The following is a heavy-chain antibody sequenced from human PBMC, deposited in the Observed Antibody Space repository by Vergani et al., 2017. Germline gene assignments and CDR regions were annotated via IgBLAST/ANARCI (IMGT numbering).Heavy chain of an antibody. J-gene: IGHJ5*02. CDR1: GFTFSSSW. D-gene: IGHD6-6*01. Sequence: EVQLVESGGGLVQPGGSLRLSCAASGFTFSSSWMSWVRQAPGKGLEWVANIKQDGSEKYYVDSVKGRFTISRDNAKNSLYLQMNSLRAEDTAVYYCARAVPPIAARAGWFDPWGQGTLVTVSS. V-gene: IGHV3-7*04. CDR3: ARAVPPIAARAGWFDP. CDR2: IKQDGSEK.